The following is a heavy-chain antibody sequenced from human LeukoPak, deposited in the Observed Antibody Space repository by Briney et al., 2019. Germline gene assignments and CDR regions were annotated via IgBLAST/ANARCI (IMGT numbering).Heavy chain of an antibody. Sequence: GASVKVSCKASGYTFSSYAISWVRQAPGQGLEWMGGIIPIFGTANYAQKFQGRVTITTDESTSTAYMELSSLRSEDTAVYYCARGITIFGVAQDDAFDIWGQGTMVTVSS. D-gene: IGHD3-3*01. J-gene: IGHJ3*02. CDR1: GYTFSSYA. V-gene: IGHV1-69*05. CDR2: IIPIFGTA. CDR3: ARGITIFGVAQDDAFDI.